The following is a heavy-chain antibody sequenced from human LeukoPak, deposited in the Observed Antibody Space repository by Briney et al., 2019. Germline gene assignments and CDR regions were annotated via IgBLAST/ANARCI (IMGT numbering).Heavy chain of an antibody. J-gene: IGHJ3*02. Sequence: SETLSLTCTVSGGSISSHYWSWIRQPPGKGLEWIGYIYYSGSTNYNPSLKSRVTISEDTSKNQFSLKLSSVTAADTAVYYCARDSVRYDIWGQGTMVTVSS. CDR3: ARDSVRYDI. CDR1: GGSISSHY. CDR2: IYYSGST. V-gene: IGHV4-59*11. D-gene: IGHD3-9*01.